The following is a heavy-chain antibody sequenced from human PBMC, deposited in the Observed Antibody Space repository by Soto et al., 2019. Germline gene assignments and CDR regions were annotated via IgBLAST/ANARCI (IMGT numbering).Heavy chain of an antibody. CDR3: ARGYDSSGYYAFDI. CDR1: GGSFSGYY. CDR2: INHSGST. J-gene: IGHJ3*02. D-gene: IGHD3-22*01. V-gene: IGHV4-34*01. Sequence: SETLSLTCAVYGGSFSGYYWSWIRQPPGKGLEWIGEINHSGSTNYNPSLKSRVTISVDTSKNQFSLELSSVTAADTAVYYCARGYDSSGYYAFDIWGQGTMVTVSS.